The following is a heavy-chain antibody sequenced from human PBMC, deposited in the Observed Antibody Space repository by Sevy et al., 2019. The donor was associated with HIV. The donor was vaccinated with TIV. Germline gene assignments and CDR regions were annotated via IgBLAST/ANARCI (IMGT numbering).Heavy chain of an antibody. J-gene: IGHJ3*02. Sequence: GGSLRLSCAASGFTFSGSALHWVRQASGKGLEWVGRIKKIGDSYATAFAASLEGRFTISRDDLKNTVHLQMKSLKIEDTAVYYCTRLIDPDDAFDIWGQGTKVTVSS. CDR3: TRLIDPDDAFDI. V-gene: IGHV3-73*01. CDR1: GFTFSGSA. CDR2: IKKIGDSYAT.